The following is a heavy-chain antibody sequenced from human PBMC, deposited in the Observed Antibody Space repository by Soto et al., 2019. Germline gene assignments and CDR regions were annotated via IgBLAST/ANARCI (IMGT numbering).Heavy chain of an antibody. V-gene: IGHV3-21*01. Sequence: GGSLRLSCLASGFTFSAYSMNWVRQAPGKGLEWVASISLDSSYIYYADSVKGRFTISRDNAGNSLFLQMHNLRVEDTAIYYSVRDQILYHPERLDVWGQGTKVTVSS. CDR1: GFTFSAYS. CDR2: ISLDSSYI. CDR3: VRDQILYHPERLDV. D-gene: IGHD2-2*01. J-gene: IGHJ6*02.